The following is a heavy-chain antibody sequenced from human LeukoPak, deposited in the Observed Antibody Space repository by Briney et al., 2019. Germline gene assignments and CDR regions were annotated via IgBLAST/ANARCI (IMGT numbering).Heavy chain of an antibody. CDR2: VIPIFGTA. V-gene: IGHV1-69*13. CDR1: GGTFSSYA. Sequence: GASVKVSCKASGGTFSSYAISWVRQAPGQGLEWMGGVIPIFGTANYAQKFQGRVTITADESTSTAYMELSSVRSEDTAVYYCARAQANWFDPWGQGTLVTVSS. CDR3: ARAQANWFDP. J-gene: IGHJ5*02.